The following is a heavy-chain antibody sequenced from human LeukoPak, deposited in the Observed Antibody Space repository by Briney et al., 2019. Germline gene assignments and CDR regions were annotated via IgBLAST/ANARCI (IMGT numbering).Heavy chain of an antibody. Sequence: GGSLRLSCAASGFTFSSYWMSWVRQAPGKGLEWVANIKQDGSEKYYVDSVKGRFTISRDNAKNSLYLQMNSLRAEDTAVYYCARGYCSSTSCYWRYCMDVWGKGTTVTVSS. CDR1: GFTFSSYW. CDR2: IKQDGSEK. V-gene: IGHV3-7*01. CDR3: ARGYCSSTSCYWRYCMDV. D-gene: IGHD2-2*01. J-gene: IGHJ6*03.